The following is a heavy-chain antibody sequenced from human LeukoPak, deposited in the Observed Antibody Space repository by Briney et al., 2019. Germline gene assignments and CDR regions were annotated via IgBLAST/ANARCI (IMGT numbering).Heavy chain of an antibody. CDR3: ARDSGSGTSWTNWFDA. D-gene: IGHD1-26*01. CDR1: GYTFTDYY. CDR2: IQPNNGDT. J-gene: IGHJ5*02. Sequence: GASVKVSCQPYGYTFTDYYMNWVRQAPGHGRQWIGWIQPNNGDTNYAQNFQGRVTITRDTSSSTAYMKLSRLRSGDTAVYYCARDSGSGTSWTNWFDAWGEGTLVTVSS. V-gene: IGHV1-2*02.